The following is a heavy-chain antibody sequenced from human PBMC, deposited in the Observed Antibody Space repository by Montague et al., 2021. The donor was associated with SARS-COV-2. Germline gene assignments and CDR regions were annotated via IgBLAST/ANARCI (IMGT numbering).Heavy chain of an antibody. CDR3: ARGSGWMENAFDI. Sequence: SETLSLTCTVSGDSISSYYWSWIRQPPGKGLEWIGYIYYSGSTNYNPSLKSRVTISVDTSKNQFSLKLSSVTAADTAVYYCARGSGWMENAFDIWGQGTMVTVSS. J-gene: IGHJ3*02. CDR2: IYYSGST. V-gene: IGHV4-59*01. CDR1: GDSISSYY. D-gene: IGHD6-19*01.